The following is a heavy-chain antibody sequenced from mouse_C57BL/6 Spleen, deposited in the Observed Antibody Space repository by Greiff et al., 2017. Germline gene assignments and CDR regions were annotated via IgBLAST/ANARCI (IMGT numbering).Heavy chain of an antibody. J-gene: IGHJ2*01. CDR3: AGATMVTTVDY. CDR1: GYTFTSYD. D-gene: IGHD2-2*01. CDR2: IYPSDGST. V-gene: IGHV1-85*01. Sequence: VQLQQPGPELVKPGASVKLSCKASGYTFTSYDINWVKQRPGQGLEWIGWIYPSDGSTNYNEKFKGKATLTVDTSSSTAYMELHSLPSEDAAVYFCAGATMVTTVDYWGQGTTLTVSS.